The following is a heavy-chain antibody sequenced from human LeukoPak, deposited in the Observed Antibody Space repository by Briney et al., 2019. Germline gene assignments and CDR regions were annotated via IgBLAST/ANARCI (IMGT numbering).Heavy chain of an antibody. V-gene: IGHV3-48*04. CDR3: ARDIPYYYGSGSPFDY. J-gene: IGHJ4*02. D-gene: IGHD3-10*01. Sequence: GGSLRLSCAASGFTFSSYSMNWVRQAPGKGLEWVSYISSSSSTIYYADSVKGRFTISRDNAKNSLYLQMNSLRAEDTAVYYCARDIPYYYGSGSPFDYWGQGTLVTVSS. CDR2: ISSSSSTI. CDR1: GFTFSSYS.